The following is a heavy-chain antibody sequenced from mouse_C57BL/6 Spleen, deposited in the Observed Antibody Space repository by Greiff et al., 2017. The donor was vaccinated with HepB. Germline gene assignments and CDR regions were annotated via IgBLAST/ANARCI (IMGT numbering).Heavy chain of an antibody. Sequence: QVQLKQSGAELVKPGASVKISCKASGYAFSSYWMNWVKQRPGKGLEWIGQIYPGDGDTNYNGKFKGKATLTADKSSSTAYMQLSSLTSEDSAVYFCATNYYGSSYDYAMDYWGQGTSVTVSS. J-gene: IGHJ4*01. V-gene: IGHV1-80*01. D-gene: IGHD1-1*01. CDR3: ATNYYGSSYDYAMDY. CDR1: GYAFSSYW. CDR2: IYPGDGDT.